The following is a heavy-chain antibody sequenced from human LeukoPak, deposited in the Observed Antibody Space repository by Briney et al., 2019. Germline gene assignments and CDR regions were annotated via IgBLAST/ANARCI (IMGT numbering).Heavy chain of an antibody. V-gene: IGHV3-9*03. J-gene: IGHJ4*02. CDR3: AKDMGRGYSYGYVGFDY. Sequence: GGSLRLSCAASGFTFDDYAMHWVRQAPGKGLEWVSGISWNSGSIGYADSVKGRFTISRDNAKNSLYLQMNSLRAEDMALYYCAKDMGRGYSYGYVGFDYWGQGTLVTVSS. CDR2: ISWNSGSI. CDR1: GFTFDDYA. D-gene: IGHD5-18*01.